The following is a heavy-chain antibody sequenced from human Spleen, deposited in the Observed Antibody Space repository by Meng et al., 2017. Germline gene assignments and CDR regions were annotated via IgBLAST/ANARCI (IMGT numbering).Heavy chain of an antibody. CDR3: ARGRRGSREYYFDY. J-gene: IGHJ4*02. D-gene: IGHD3-10*01. CDR2: IYYSGNT. CDR1: RFSGYW. V-gene: IGHV4-39*07. Sequence: RFSGYWMIWVRQAPGKGLEWIGSIYYSGNTYYNVSLKSRVTISLDMSKNQFSLRLSSVTAADTAVYYCARGRRGSREYYFDYWGQGTLVTVSS.